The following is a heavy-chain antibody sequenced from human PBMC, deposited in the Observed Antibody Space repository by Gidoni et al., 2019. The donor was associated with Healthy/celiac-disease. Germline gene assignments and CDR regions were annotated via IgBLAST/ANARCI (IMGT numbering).Heavy chain of an antibody. Sequence: EVQLVESGGGLVQPGGSLRLSCAASGFPFSSYAMHWVRQAPGKGLEYVSAISSNGGSTYYANSVKGRFTISRDNSKNTLYLQMGSLRAEDMAVYYCASGWELLGCLDYWGQGTLVTVSS. CDR1: GFPFSSYA. D-gene: IGHD1-26*01. CDR3: ASGWELLGCLDY. CDR2: ISSNGGST. J-gene: IGHJ4*02. V-gene: IGHV3-64*01.